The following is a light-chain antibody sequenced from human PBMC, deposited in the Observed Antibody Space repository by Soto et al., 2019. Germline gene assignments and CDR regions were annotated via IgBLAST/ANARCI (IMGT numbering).Light chain of an antibody. Sequence: QSALTQPASVSGSPGQSITISCTGAGSDVSWYQHHPGKAPKLIIFDVSNRPSGICDRFSGSKSGNTASLTISGLRAEDEAGYYCASYRSTGTLGVFGGGTKLTVL. CDR3: ASYRSTGTLGV. J-gene: IGLJ3*02. CDR1: GSD. CDR2: DVS. V-gene: IGLV2-14*03.